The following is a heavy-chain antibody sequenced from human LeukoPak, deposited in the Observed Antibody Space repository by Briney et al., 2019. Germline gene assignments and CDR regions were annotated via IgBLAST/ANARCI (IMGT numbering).Heavy chain of an antibody. J-gene: IGHJ5*02. Sequence: PGGSLRLACAASGFTFSSYAISWVRQAPGKGLEWVSAISGSGGSTYYADSVKGRFTISRDNSENTLYLQMNSLRAEDTAVYYCAKDIDYVWGSYRTYNWFDPWGQGTLVTVSS. V-gene: IGHV3-23*01. CDR2: ISGSGGST. CDR1: GFTFSSYA. CDR3: AKDIDYVWGSYRTYNWFDP. D-gene: IGHD3-16*02.